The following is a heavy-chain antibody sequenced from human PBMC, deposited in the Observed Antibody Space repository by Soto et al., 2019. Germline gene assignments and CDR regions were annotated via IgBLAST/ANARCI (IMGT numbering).Heavy chain of an antibody. CDR3: TRGPHYRSSTSCYGGYYYYGMDV. CDR2: IRSKAYGGTT. V-gene: IGHV3-49*04. J-gene: IGHJ6*02. Sequence: PGGSLRLSCTASGFTFGDYAMSWVRQAPGKGLEWVGFIRSKAYGGTTEYAASVKGRFTISRDDSKSIAYLQMNSLKTEDTAVYYCTRGPHYRSSTSCYGGYYYYGMDVWGQGTTVTVSS. D-gene: IGHD2-2*01. CDR1: GFTFGDYA.